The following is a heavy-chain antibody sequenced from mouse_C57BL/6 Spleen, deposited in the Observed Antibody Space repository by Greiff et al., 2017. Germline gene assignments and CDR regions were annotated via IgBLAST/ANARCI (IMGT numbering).Heavy chain of an antibody. D-gene: IGHD1-1*01. Sequence: DVQVVESGGGLVKPGGSLKLSCAASGFTFSDYGMHWVRQAPEKGLEWVAYISSGSSTIYYADTVKGRFTISRDNAKNTLFLQMTSLRSEDTAMYYCARGYGSSLYAMDYWGQGTSVTVSS. CDR3: ARGYGSSLYAMDY. V-gene: IGHV5-17*01. CDR2: ISSGSSTI. CDR1: GFTFSDYG. J-gene: IGHJ4*01.